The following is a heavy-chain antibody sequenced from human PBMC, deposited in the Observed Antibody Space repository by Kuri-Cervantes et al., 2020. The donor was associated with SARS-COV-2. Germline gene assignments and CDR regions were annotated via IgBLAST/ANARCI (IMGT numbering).Heavy chain of an antibody. D-gene: IGHD3-10*01. V-gene: IGHV4-61*09. CDR3: ARSQLLWFGERRYYFDY. Sequence: SETLSLTCTVSGGSISSGSYYWSWIRQPAGKGLEWIGYIYTSGSTNYNPSLKSRVTISVDTSKNQFSLKLSSVTAADTAVYYCARSQLLWFGERRYYFDYWGQGTLVTVSS. J-gene: IGHJ4*02. CDR1: GGSISSGSYY. CDR2: IYTSGST.